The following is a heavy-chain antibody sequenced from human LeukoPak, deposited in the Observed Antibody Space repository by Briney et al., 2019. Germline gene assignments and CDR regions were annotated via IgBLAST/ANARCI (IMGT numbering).Heavy chain of an antibody. J-gene: IGHJ3*02. CDR3: ARGRWLPNAFDI. D-gene: IGHD5-24*01. CDR1: GDSINSYY. V-gene: IGHV4-59*01. CDR2: IYYSGRT. Sequence: SETLSLTCTVSGDSINSYYWNWIRQPPGKGLEWIGYIYYSGRTDYNPSLKSRVTISGDTSKHQFSMRLKSVTAADTAVYFCARGRWLPNAFDIWGQGTMVTVFS.